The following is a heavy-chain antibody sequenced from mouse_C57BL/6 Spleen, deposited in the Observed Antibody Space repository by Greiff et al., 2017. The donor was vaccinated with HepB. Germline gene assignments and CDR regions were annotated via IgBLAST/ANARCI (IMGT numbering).Heavy chain of an antibody. V-gene: IGHV1-69*01. CDR3: ARLLRGDY. CDR2: IDPSDSYT. CDR1: GYTFTSYW. J-gene: IGHJ2*01. Sequence: QVQLQQPGAELVMPGASVKLSCKASGYTFTSYWMHWVKQRPGQGLEWIGEIDPSDSYTNYNQKFKGKSTLTVDKSSSTAYMQLSSLTSEDSAVYYCARLLRGDYWGQGTTLTVSS. D-gene: IGHD1-1*01.